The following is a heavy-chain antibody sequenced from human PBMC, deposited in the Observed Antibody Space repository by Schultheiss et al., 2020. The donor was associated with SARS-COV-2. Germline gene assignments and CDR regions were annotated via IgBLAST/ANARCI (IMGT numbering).Heavy chain of an antibody. CDR1: GFTFSSSA. V-gene: IGHV1-58*01. CDR2: IVVGSGNT. J-gene: IGHJ4*02. Sequence: SVKVSCKASGFTFSSSAVQWVRQARGQRLEWIGWIVVGSGNTNYAQKLQGRVTMTTDTSTSTAYMELRSLRSDDTAVYYCARRDCSSTSCYYFDYWGQGTLVTVSS. D-gene: IGHD2-2*01. CDR3: ARRDCSSTSCYYFDY.